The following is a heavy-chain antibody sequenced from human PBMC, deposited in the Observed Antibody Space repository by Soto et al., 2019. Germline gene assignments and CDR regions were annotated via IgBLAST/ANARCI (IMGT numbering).Heavy chain of an antibody. J-gene: IGHJ4*02. CDR1: GFTFSDYY. CDR2: ISSSGSTI. D-gene: IGHD3-22*01. V-gene: IGHV3-11*01. Sequence: PXESLRLSCAASGFTFSDYYMSWIRQAPGKGLEWVSYISSSGSTIYYADSVKGRFTISRDNAKNSLYLQMNSLRAEDTAVYYCARDYYDSSGYFRRGFFVFDYWGQGTLVTVSS. CDR3: ARDYYDSSGYFRRGFFVFDY.